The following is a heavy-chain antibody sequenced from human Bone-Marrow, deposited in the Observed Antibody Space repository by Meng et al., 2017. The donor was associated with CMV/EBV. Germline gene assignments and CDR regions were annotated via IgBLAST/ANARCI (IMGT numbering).Heavy chain of an antibody. CDR3: AKDTTVESYYDFWSGYWGMGYGMDV. Sequence: GESLKISCAASGFTFSSYAMHWVRQAPGKGLEWVAVISYDGSNKYYADSVKGRFTISRDNSKNTLYLQMNSLRAEDTAVYYCAKDTTVESYYDFWSGYWGMGYGMDVWGQGTTVTVSS. D-gene: IGHD3-3*01. J-gene: IGHJ6*02. CDR2: ISYDGSNK. V-gene: IGHV3-30*04. CDR1: GFTFSSYA.